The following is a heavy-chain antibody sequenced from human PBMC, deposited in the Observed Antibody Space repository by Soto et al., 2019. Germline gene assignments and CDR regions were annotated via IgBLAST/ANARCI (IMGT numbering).Heavy chain of an antibody. CDR3: ARDMYCNQVDS. Sequence: EVHLLESGGGLVQPGGSLRLSCAASGFSFTNHCMHWVRQAPGKGLVWVSRIDKVGNTVTYADSVRGRFTIFRDNANDMLYLQMNRLRAEDTAVYYCARDMYCNQVDSGGQGTLVPVSS. CDR1: GFSFTNHC. J-gene: IGHJ4*02. CDR2: IDKVGNTV. D-gene: IGHD2-8*02. V-gene: IGHV3-74*01.